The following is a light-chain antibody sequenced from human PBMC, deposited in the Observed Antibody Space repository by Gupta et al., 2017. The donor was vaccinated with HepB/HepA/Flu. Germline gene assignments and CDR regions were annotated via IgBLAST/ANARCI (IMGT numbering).Light chain of an antibody. Sequence: EIVMTQSPATLSVSPGERAPLSCRTSQSGSNNLAWYQQKPGQAPRLLIYGASTRTTGIPARFSGGGSGTQFTLTISSLQAEDFAVYYCQQYNNWLNTFGQGTRLEIK. J-gene: IGKJ5*01. CDR3: QQYNNWLNT. V-gene: IGKV3-15*01. CDR1: QSGSNN. CDR2: GAS.